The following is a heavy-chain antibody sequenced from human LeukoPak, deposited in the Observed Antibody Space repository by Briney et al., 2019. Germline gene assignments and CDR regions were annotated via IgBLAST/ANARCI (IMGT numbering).Heavy chain of an antibody. D-gene: IGHD3-22*01. J-gene: IGHJ4*02. Sequence: GGSLRLSCAGSGFTVSSNYMSWVRQAPGKGLEWVSVIYSGGNTYYADSVKGRFTISRDNSKNTLYLQMNSLRAEDTAVYYCARVLGSRYYYDSSGYLDYWGQGALVTVSS. CDR2: IYSGGNT. CDR1: GFTVSSNY. V-gene: IGHV3-53*01. CDR3: ARVLGSRYYYDSSGYLDY.